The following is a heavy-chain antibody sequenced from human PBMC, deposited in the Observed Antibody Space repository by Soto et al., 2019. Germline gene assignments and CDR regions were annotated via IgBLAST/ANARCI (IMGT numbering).Heavy chain of an antibody. CDR2: ISAYNGNT. J-gene: IGHJ6*03. Sequence: ASVKASCKASGYTFTSYGISWVRQAPGQGLEWMGWISAYNGNTNYAQKLQGRVTMTTDTSTSTAYMELRSLRSDDTAVYYCARKFLGYCSSTSCYAHNYYYYYMDVWGKGTTVTVSS. D-gene: IGHD2-2*01. CDR1: GYTFTSYG. V-gene: IGHV1-18*01. CDR3: ARKFLGYCSSTSCYAHNYYYYYMDV.